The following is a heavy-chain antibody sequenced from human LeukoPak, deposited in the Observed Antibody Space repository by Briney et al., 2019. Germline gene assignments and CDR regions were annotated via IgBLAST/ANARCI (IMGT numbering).Heavy chain of an antibody. Sequence: GGSLRLSCAASGFTFSDYYMNWIRQAPGKGLEWVSYISSGGGTRSYADSVKGRFTISRDNAKNSLYLQMNSLRAEDTAVYYCARDLSRVQERWLPAGFDYWGQGTLVTVSS. CDR3: ARDLSRVQERWLPAGFDY. J-gene: IGHJ4*02. CDR2: ISSGGGTR. D-gene: IGHD5-24*01. V-gene: IGHV3-11*01. CDR1: GFTFSDYY.